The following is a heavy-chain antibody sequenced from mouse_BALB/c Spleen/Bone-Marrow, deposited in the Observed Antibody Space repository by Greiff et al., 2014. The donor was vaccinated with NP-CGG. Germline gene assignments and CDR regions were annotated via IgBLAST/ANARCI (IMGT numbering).Heavy chain of an antibody. CDR2: ISSGGSNT. Sequence: EVKVVESGGDLVKPGGSLKLSCAASGFTFSSYGMSWGRQTPDKRLEWVATISSGGSNTYYPDSVKGRFTISGDNAKNTLYLQMSSLKSEDTAMYYCARHQRYYAMDYWGQGTSVTVSS. V-gene: IGHV5-6*01. J-gene: IGHJ4*01. CDR1: GFTFSSYG. CDR3: ARHQRYYAMDY.